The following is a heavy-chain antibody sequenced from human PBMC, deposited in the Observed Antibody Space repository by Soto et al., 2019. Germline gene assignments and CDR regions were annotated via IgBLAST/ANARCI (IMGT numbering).Heavy chain of an antibody. V-gene: IGHV4-59*08. D-gene: IGHD1-26*01. J-gene: IGHJ4*02. CDR1: GGSISSYY. Sequence: QVQLQESGPGLVKPSETLSLTCTVSGGSISSYYWSWIRQPPGKGLEWIGYIYYSGSTNYNPSLNTRVTISVDPSKNHFSLKLSSVTTADTYVYYCARRWGATFDYWGQGTLVTVSS. CDR2: IYYSGST. CDR3: ARRWGATFDY.